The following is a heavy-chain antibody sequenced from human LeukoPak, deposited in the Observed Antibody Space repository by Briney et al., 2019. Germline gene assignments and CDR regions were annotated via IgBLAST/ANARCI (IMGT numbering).Heavy chain of an antibody. CDR2: ISSSSSYI. J-gene: IGHJ5*02. Sequence: GGSLRLSCAASGFTFSSYAMSWVRQAPGKGLEWVSSISSSSSYIYYADSVKGRFTISRDNAKNSLYLQMNSLRAEDTAVYYCARDPGGAAAEDWFDPWGQGTLVTVSS. V-gene: IGHV3-21*01. CDR1: GFTFSSYA. D-gene: IGHD6-13*01. CDR3: ARDPGGAAAEDWFDP.